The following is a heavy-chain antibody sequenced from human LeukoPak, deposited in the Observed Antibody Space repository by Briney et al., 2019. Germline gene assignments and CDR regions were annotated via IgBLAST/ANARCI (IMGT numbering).Heavy chain of an antibody. V-gene: IGHV3-23*01. CDR3: AKDFYSVTSPRFDY. D-gene: IGHD4-23*01. CDR1: GFTFSDYA. CDR2: ISCTGGSGDST. J-gene: IGHJ4*02. Sequence: GGSLRLSCAASGFTFSDYAMSWVRQAPGKGLEGISAISCTGGSGDSTYYTDSVKGRFTISRDNSKITLYLQMNSLRAEDTAVYYCAKDFYSVTSPRFDYWGQGTLVTVSS.